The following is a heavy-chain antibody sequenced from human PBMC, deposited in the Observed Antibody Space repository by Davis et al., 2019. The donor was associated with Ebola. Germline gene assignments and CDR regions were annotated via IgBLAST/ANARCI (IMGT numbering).Heavy chain of an antibody. CDR2: ISAYNGNT. Sequence: ASVKVSCKASGYTFTSYGISWVRQAPGQGLEWMGWISAYNGNTNYAQKLQGRVTMTTDTSTSTAYMELRSLRSEDTAVYYCARGFTFGGVIALYYFDYWGQGTLVTVSS. V-gene: IGHV1-18*01. D-gene: IGHD3-16*02. CDR3: ARGFTFGGVIALYYFDY. CDR1: GYTFTSYG. J-gene: IGHJ4*02.